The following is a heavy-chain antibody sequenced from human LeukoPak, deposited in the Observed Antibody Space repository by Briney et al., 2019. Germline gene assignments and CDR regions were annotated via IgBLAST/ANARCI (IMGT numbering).Heavy chain of an antibody. Sequence: GGSLRLSCAASGFTFSSYSMNWARQAPGKGLEWVSTISGGGGSTFYADSVKGRFTISRDNSKNTPYLQMNSLRAEDTAVYYCSKGRGWLQFFDYWGQGTLVTVSS. CDR1: GFTFSSYS. CDR3: SKGRGWLQFFDY. CDR2: ISGGGGST. V-gene: IGHV3-23*01. J-gene: IGHJ4*02. D-gene: IGHD5-24*01.